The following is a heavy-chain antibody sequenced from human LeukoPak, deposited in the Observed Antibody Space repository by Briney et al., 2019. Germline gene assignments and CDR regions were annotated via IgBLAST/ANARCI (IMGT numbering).Heavy chain of an antibody. CDR3: ARVDRFRLVDY. V-gene: IGHV4-30-2*01. CDR2: IYHSGST. Sequence: KPSETLSLTCTVSGGSISSSSYYWGWIRQPPGKGLEWIGYIYHSGSTYYNPSLKSRVTISVDRSKNQFSLKPSSVTAADTAVYYCARVDRFRLVDYWGQGTLVTVSS. D-gene: IGHD2-2*03. J-gene: IGHJ4*02. CDR1: GGSISSSSYY.